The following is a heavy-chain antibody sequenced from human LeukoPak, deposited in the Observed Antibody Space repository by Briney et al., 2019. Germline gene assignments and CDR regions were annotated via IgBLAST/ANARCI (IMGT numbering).Heavy chain of an antibody. CDR2: ISPSGGST. CDR1: GYTFTSNY. CDR3: ARRLLWFGEFFDY. V-gene: IGHV1-46*01. D-gene: IGHD3-10*01. Sequence: ASVKVSCKAFGYTFTSNYMHWVRQAPGQGPEWMGVISPSGGSTTYAQKFQGRVTLTRDMSTSTDYLELSSLRSEDTAVYYCARRLLWFGEFFDYWGQGTLVTVSS. J-gene: IGHJ4*02.